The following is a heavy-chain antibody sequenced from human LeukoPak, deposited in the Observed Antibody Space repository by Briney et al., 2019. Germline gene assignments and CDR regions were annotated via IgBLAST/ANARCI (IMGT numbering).Heavy chain of an antibody. D-gene: IGHD4-17*01. J-gene: IGHJ6*03. CDR3: ASLTHDYGDYYYYMDV. V-gene: IGHV1-2*02. CDR1: GYTFTGYY. CDR2: INPNSGGT. Sequence: ASVKVSCKASGYTFTGYYMHWVRQAPGQGLEWMGWINPNSGGTNYAQKFQGRGTMTRDTSISTAYMELSRLRSDDTAVYYCASLTHDYGDYYYYMDVWGKGTTVTVSS.